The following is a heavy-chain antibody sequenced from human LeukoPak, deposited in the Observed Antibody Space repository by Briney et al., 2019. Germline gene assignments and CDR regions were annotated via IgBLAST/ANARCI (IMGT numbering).Heavy chain of an antibody. J-gene: IGHJ4*02. CDR2: ISGSGGST. CDR1: GFTFSTSG. D-gene: IGHD1-26*01. Sequence: GASLRLSSAASGFTFSTSGMQWFRQAPGKGLQWFPAISGSGGSTYYADSVKGRFTISRDNSKNTLYLQMNSLRAEDTAVYYCAKAANEWELLAGYFDYWGQGTLVTVSS. CDR3: AKAANEWELLAGYFDY. V-gene: IGHV3-23*01.